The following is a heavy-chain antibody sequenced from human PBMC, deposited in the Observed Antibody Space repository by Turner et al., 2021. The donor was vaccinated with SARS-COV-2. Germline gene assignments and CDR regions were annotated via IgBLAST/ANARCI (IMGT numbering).Heavy chain of an antibody. J-gene: IGHJ4*02. D-gene: IGHD3-22*01. V-gene: IGHV4-39*01. CDR2: NYYSGST. CDR1: GGSISSSSYY. CDR3: ARRRFMGGYSFDY. Sequence: QLQLQESGPGQVKPSETLSLTCPVAGGSISSSSYYWGWIRQPPGKGLEWIGNNYYSGSTYYNPSLKSRVTISVDTSKNQFSLKLGSVTAADTAVYYCARRRFMGGYSFDYWGQGTLVTVSS.